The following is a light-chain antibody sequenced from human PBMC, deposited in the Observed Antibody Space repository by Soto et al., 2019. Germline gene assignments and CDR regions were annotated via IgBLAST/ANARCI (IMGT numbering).Light chain of an antibody. CDR1: QSVSSSY. J-gene: IGKJ2*01. CDR2: GAS. V-gene: IGKV3-20*01. Sequence: EIVLTQSPGTLSLSPGERATLSCRASQSVSSSYLGWYQQKPGQAPRLLIYGASSRATGIPDRFSGSGSGTDFTLTISRLEPEDFAVYYCQQYCRLLYTFGQGTKLEIK. CDR3: QQYCRLLYT.